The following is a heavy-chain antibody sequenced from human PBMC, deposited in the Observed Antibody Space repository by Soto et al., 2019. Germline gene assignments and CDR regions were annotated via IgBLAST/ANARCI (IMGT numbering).Heavy chain of an antibody. D-gene: IGHD2-15*01. Sequence: QLQLQESGPGLVKPSETLSLTCTVSGGSISSSSYYWGWIRQPPGKGLEWIGSIYYSGNTYYTPSLTSRVNISVDTSKNQFSLKLSSVTAADTAVYYCAREGGRYCTGGSCQVDYWGQGTLVTVSS. CDR1: GGSISSSSYY. V-gene: IGHV4-39*02. CDR3: AREGGRYCTGGSCQVDY. CDR2: IYYSGNT. J-gene: IGHJ4*02.